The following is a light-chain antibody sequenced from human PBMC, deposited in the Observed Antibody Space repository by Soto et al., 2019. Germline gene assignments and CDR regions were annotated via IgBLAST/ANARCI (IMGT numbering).Light chain of an antibody. Sequence: EVVLTQSPGTLSLCPGDRATVSCRASQTVHSSFFAWYQQKGGQAPSLLIYGTSNRAAGIPDRFSGHGSGTDFTLTIDGLEPEDFAMYFCQQHGGSPPYTFGRGTRVEI. J-gene: IGKJ2*01. CDR2: GTS. CDR1: QTVHSSF. V-gene: IGKV3-20*01. CDR3: QQHGGSPPYT.